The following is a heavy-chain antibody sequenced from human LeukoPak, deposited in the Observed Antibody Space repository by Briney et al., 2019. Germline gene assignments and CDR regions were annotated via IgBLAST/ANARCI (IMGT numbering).Heavy chain of an antibody. CDR2: VSSSDSTI. V-gene: IGHV3-48*03. J-gene: IGHJ4*02. D-gene: IGHD5-12*01. CDR1: GFTFSNYE. Sequence: GSLRLSCAASGFTFSNYEMNWVRQAPGKGLEWVSYVSSSDSTIYYADSVKGRFTISRDSAKNSLYLQMNSLRAEDTAVYYCARELVATNYFDYWGQGTLVTVSS. CDR3: ARELVATNYFDY.